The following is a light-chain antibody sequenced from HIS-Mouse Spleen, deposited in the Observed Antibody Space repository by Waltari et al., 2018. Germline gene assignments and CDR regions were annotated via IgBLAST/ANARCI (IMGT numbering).Light chain of an antibody. Sequence: QSALTQPPSASGSPGQSVTIPRTGTRSAVGGYNYVTWYQQHPGKAPKLMIYEVSKRPSGVPDRFSGSKSGNTASLTVSGLQAEDEADYYCSSYAGSNNLVFGGGTKLTVL. CDR2: EVS. V-gene: IGLV2-8*01. J-gene: IGLJ2*01. CDR1: RSAVGGYNY. CDR3: SSYAGSNNLV.